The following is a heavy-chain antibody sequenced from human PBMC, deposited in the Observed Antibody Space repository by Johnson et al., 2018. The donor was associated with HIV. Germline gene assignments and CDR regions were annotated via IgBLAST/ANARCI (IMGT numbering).Heavy chain of an antibody. D-gene: IGHD1-14*01. CDR1: GFTVRSSY. CDR3: PVDTEAFDI. J-gene: IGHJ3*02. V-gene: IGHV3-66*01. Sequence: VQLVESGGGLVKPGGSLRLSCAASGFTVRSSYMSWVRQAPGKGLEHVSVIYSDGTTYYADFVKGRFTISRDSSKDTLYLQMNSLRAEDTAVYYCPVDTEAFDIWGQGTMVTVSS. CDR2: IYSDGTT.